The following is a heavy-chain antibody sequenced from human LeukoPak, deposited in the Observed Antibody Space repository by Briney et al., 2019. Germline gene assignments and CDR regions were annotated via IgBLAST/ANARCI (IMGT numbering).Heavy chain of an antibody. V-gene: IGHV3-23*01. CDR3: AKERTSEGYFDY. Sequence: GGSLRLSCAASRFTFSSFSMSRVRQAPGKGPEWVSAITASGGRTYYPDSLKGRFTISRDNSRNTLYLQMNSLRAEDTAVYYCAKERTSEGYFDYWGQGTLVTVSS. J-gene: IGHJ4*02. D-gene: IGHD1-1*01. CDR2: ITASGGRT. CDR1: RFTFSSFS.